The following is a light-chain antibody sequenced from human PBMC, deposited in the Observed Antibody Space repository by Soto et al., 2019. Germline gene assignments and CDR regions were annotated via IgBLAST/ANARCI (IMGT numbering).Light chain of an antibody. Sequence: AIQLTQSPSSLSASVGDRVTITCRASEAIRSALGWYQQIPGKVPKLLIYAASILQSGVPSRFSGSGSGTDFTLTIGSLQPEDFATYYCLLDFRYFWAFGQGTKV. J-gene: IGKJ1*01. CDR3: LLDFRYFWA. CDR1: EAIRSA. CDR2: AAS. V-gene: IGKV1-6*01.